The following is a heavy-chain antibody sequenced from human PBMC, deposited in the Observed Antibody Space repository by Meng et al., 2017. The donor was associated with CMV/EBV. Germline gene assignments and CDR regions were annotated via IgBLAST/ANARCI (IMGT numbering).Heavy chain of an antibody. V-gene: IGHV4-4*07. J-gene: IGHJ5*02. D-gene: IGHD2-2*01. CDR1: GGSISSYS. Sequence: QVQLQESGPGLVKPSETLSLTCTVSGGSISSYSWSWIRQPAGKGLEWIGRIYTSGSTNYNPSLKSRVTMSVDTSKNQFSLKLSSVTAADTAVYYCARDLMNCSSTSCANWFDPWGQGTLVTVSS. CDR3: ARDLMNCSSTSCANWFDP. CDR2: IYTSGST.